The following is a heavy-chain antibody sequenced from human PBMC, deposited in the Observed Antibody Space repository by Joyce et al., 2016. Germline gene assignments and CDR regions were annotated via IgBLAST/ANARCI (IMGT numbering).Heavy chain of an antibody. D-gene: IGHD6-13*01. J-gene: IGHJ4*02. V-gene: IGHV3-21*01. Sequence: EVQLVESGGGLVKPGGSLRLSCAASGFTFRSHSRNWVRQAPGKGLEWVASIRRSSEYIYYADSVKGRFTISRDNAKNSVYLQMNSLRAEDTTVYYCATAYGSSWFDLYYFDHWGQGTLLSVSS. CDR2: IRRSSEYI. CDR3: ATAYGSSWFDLYYFDH. CDR1: GFTFRSHS.